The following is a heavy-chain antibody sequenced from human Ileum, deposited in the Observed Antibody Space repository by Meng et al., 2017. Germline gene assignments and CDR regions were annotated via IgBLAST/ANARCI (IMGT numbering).Heavy chain of an antibody. CDR3: AKTRYNGSGVYYAFGS. V-gene: IGHV4-38-2*01. CDR1: GYSISSGYY. J-gene: IGHJ4*02. Sequence: SETLSLTCAVSGYSISSGYYWAWIRQPPGKGLEWIGTIFHSGSTYYNPSPKSRVAMSADTSRNQFSLSLTSVTAADTAVYYCAKTRYNGSGVYYAFGSWGQGTLVTVSS. CDR2: IFHSGST. D-gene: IGHD3-22*01.